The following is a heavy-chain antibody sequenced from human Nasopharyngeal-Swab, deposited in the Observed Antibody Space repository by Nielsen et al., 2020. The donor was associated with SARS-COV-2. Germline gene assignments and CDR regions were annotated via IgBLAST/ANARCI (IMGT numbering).Heavy chain of an antibody. CDR2: IYYSGST. D-gene: IGHD6-13*01. CDR1: GGSISSSSHY. Sequence: SETLSLTCTVSGGSISSSSHYWGWIRQPPGKGLEWIGSIYYSGSTYYNPSLKSRVTISVDTSKNQFSLKLSSVTAADTAMYYCVGSSWYGDYYYYYGMDVWGQGTTVTVSS. CDR3: VGSSWYGDYYYYYGMDV. J-gene: IGHJ6*02. V-gene: IGHV4-39*07.